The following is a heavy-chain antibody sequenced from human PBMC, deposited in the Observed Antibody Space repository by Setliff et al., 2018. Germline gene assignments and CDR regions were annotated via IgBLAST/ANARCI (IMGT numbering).Heavy chain of an antibody. Sequence: ASVKVSCKASGYTFTNYLIHWVRQSPGQSPEWMGWINTGNGHTKFSQCFQGRLSISSDTSASTVYMDLHNLGSEDTAVYFCVRVDMVLSNFDFWGQGTLVTVSS. V-gene: IGHV1-3*04. CDR3: VRVDMVLSNFDF. J-gene: IGHJ4*02. CDR2: INTGNGHT. CDR1: GYTFTNYL. D-gene: IGHD3-10*01.